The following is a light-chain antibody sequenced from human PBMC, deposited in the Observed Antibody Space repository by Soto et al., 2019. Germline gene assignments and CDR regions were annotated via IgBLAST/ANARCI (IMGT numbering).Light chain of an antibody. CDR2: DVS. Sequence: QSALTQPASVSGSPGQSITISCTGTSSDVGGYNFVSWYQQHPGKAPKLIIYDVSNRPSGVSYRFSGSKSGNTASLTISGAPAEGEAYYFRLSFSGRRTHVFRTGTKLTVL. J-gene: IGLJ1*01. CDR3: LSFSGRRTHV. CDR1: SSDVGGYNF. V-gene: IGLV2-14*01.